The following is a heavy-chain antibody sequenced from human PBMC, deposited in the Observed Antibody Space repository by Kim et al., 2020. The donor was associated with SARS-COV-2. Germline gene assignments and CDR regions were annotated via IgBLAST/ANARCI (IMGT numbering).Heavy chain of an antibody. D-gene: IGHD6-6*01. CDR3: ARAEAGQQLADY. V-gene: IGHV1-2*02. Sequence: NYAQKFQGRVTMTRDTSISTAYMELSRLRSDDTAVYYCARAEAGQQLADYWGQGTLVTVSS. J-gene: IGHJ4*02.